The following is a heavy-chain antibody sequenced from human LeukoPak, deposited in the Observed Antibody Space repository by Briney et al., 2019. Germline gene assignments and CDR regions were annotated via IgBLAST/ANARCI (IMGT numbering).Heavy chain of an antibody. D-gene: IGHD4-17*01. CDR1: GFTFTSYA. V-gene: IGHV3-23*01. CDR3: AKERLGGNYGDYAVDY. Sequence: GGSLRLSCAASGFTFTSYAMGWVRQAPGKGLEWVSSVSGSGDGTYYADSVKGRFTISRDNSKKTRDLHMDSLRAEDTAVYYCAKERLGGNYGDYAVDYWGQGTMVTVSS. CDR2: VSGSGDGT. J-gene: IGHJ4*02.